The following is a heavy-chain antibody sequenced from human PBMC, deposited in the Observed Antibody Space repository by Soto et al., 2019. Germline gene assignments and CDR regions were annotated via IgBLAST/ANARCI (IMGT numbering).Heavy chain of an antibody. CDR1: GFTFSGSS. Sequence: EVKLVESGGGLVQPGGSVKLSCAASGFTFSGSSMHWVRQASGKGLEWVGRIRSKAKNYATTYSESLKGRFIISRDDSKNTTFLQMSGLRTEDTAMYYCAIEGAGFGQWGQGTLVTVSS. CDR3: AIEGAGFGQ. J-gene: IGHJ4*02. CDR2: IRSKAKNYAT. D-gene: IGHD1-26*01. V-gene: IGHV3-73*01.